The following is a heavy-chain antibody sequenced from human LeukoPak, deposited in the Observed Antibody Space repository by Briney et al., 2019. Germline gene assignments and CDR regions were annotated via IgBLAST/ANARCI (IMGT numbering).Heavy chain of an antibody. D-gene: IGHD6-13*01. J-gene: IGHJ4*02. V-gene: IGHV3-7*03. Sequence: GGSLRLSCAASGFTFSRSWMSWVRQPPGKGLEWVANISPDGSTKYHMDSVKGRFTISRDNAKDSLYLEMSRLRDDDTAMYYCATGASGSWDFGGQGTLVIVSS. CDR3: ATGASGSWDF. CDR1: GFTFSRSW. CDR2: ISPDGSTK.